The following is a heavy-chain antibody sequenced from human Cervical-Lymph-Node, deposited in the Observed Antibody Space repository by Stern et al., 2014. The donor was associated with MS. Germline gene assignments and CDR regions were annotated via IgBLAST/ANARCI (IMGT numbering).Heavy chain of an antibody. J-gene: IGHJ4*02. CDR2: IKSMTDAATT. D-gene: IGHD2-21*02. V-gene: IGHV3-15*02. CDR3: TTGSICAGDCYSALFDY. Sequence: EVQLVESRGALVKPGGPLRLSCAASAFIFSHAWMSWVRQPPGKWLDWVGRIKSMTDAATTDDAAPVPARFTISRSDSQHTLYLQMNDLKTEDTGLYYCTTGSICAGDCYSALFDYWGQGTLVTVSS. CDR1: AFIFSHAW.